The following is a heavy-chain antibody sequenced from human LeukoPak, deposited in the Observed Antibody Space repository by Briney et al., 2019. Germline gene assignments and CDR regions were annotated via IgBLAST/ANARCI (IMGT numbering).Heavy chain of an antibody. CDR2: IIPIFGTA. V-gene: IGHV1-69*13. D-gene: IGHD2-21*02. J-gene: IGHJ4*02. Sequence: SVKVSCKASGGTFSSYAISWARQAPGQGLEWMGGIIPIFGTANYAQKFQGRVTITADESTSTAYMELSSLRSEDTAVYYCAMVSAGAQAYCGGDCYSFDYWGQGTLVTVSS. CDR1: GGTFSSYA. CDR3: AMVSAGAQAYCGGDCYSFDY.